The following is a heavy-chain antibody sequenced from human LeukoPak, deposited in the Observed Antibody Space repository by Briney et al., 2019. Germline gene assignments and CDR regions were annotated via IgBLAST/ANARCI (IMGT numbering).Heavy chain of an antibody. J-gene: IGHJ4*02. Sequence: GGSLRLSCAASGFTFSSYAMSWVRQAPGEGLEWVSAISGSGGSTYYADSVKGRFTISRDNSKNTLYLQMNSLRAEDTAVYYCAKDRRTYYDILTGYTPLGYWGQGTLVTVSS. CDR1: GFTFSSYA. CDR2: ISGSGGST. D-gene: IGHD3-9*01. V-gene: IGHV3-23*01. CDR3: AKDRRTYYDILTGYTPLGY.